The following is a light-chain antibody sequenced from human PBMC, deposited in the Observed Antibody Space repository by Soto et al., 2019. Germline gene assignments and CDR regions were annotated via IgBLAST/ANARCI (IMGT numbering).Light chain of an antibody. CDR2: DAS. Sequence: EIVLTQSPATLSLSPGERATLSCRASQSVSSYLAWYQQKPGQAPRLLIYDASNRATGIPGRFSGSGSGTDFTLTISSQEPEDFAVYYCQQSSNWPSITFGQGTRLESK. CDR1: QSVSSY. CDR3: QQSSNWPSIT. V-gene: IGKV3-11*01. J-gene: IGKJ5*01.